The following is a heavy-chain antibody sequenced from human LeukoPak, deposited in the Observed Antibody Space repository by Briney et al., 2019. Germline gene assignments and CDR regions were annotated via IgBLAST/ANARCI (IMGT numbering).Heavy chain of an antibody. Sequence: GASGKVSCKAAGYTFTSYGISWVRQAPGQGLEGRGWISIYNGNRNYPQKFQGRVTLTTDTPPSTAYMALRSLTSDDTAVYYCARDWSGYCSGGSCPYYFDFWGQGTLVTVSS. D-gene: IGHD2-15*01. V-gene: IGHV1-18*04. CDR1: GYTFTSYG. J-gene: IGHJ4*02. CDR3: ARDWSGYCSGGSCPYYFDF. CDR2: ISIYNGNR.